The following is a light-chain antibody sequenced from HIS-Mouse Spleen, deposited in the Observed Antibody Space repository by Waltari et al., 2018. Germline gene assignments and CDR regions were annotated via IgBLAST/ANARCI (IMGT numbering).Light chain of an antibody. V-gene: IGKV1-8*01. Sequence: AIRMTQSPSSFSASTGDRVTITCRASQGISSYLAWYQQKPGKAPKLLIYAASTLQSGVPSRFSGSGSGTDFTLTISCLQSEDFATXYCQXYYSYPXTFGPGTKVDIK. J-gene: IGKJ3*01. CDR1: QGISSY. CDR3: QXYYSYPXT. CDR2: AAS.